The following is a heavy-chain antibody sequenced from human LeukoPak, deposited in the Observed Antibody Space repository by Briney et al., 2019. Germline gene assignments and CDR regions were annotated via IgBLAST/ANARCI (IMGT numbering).Heavy chain of an antibody. Sequence: GGSLRLSCAASGFTFSSYAMSWVRQAPGKGLEWVSAISGSGGSTYYADSVKGRFTISRDNSKNTLYLQLNSLRAEDTAVYYCARDSTYYYDSGSSGPHYFDNWGQGTLVTVSS. CDR1: GFTFSSYA. J-gene: IGHJ4*02. CDR2: ISGSGGST. V-gene: IGHV3-23*01. CDR3: ARDSTYYYDSGSSGPHYFDN. D-gene: IGHD3-10*01.